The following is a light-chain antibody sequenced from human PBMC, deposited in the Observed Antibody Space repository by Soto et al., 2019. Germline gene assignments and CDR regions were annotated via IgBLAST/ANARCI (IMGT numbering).Light chain of an antibody. Sequence: GSSRDIGAYDYVSWYQQHPGKAPKLLIYGVKNRPSGVSYRFSDSKSAFTASLTISGLQAEDEAHYYCSSYTTSYFYVFGTGTKVTVL. CDR1: SRDIGAYDY. J-gene: IGLJ1*01. CDR2: GVK. CDR3: SSYTTSYFYV. V-gene: IGLV2-14*01.